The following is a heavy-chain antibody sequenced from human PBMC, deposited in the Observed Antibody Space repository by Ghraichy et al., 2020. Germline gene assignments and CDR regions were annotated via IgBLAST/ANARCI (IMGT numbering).Heavy chain of an antibody. D-gene: IGHD1-26*01. J-gene: IGHJ5*02. Sequence: SETLSLTCTVSGGSISSSSYYWGWIRQPPGKGLEWIGSIYYSGSTYYNPSLKSRVTISVDTSKNQFSLKLSSVTAADTAVYYCARRRAVGAGGWFDPWGQGTLVTVSS. CDR2: IYYSGST. CDR1: GGSISSSSYY. V-gene: IGHV4-39*01. CDR3: ARRRAVGAGGWFDP.